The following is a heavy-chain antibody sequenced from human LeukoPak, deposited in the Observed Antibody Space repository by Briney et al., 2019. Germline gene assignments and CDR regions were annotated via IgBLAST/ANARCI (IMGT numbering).Heavy chain of an antibody. J-gene: IGHJ6*02. D-gene: IGHD1-14*01. CDR2: ISSSGSTI. V-gene: IGHV3-48*03. CDR3: ASQTKPRDYYYGMDV. CDR1: GFTFGDYA. Sequence: PGRSLRLSCTASGFTFGDYAMSWVRQAPGKGLEWVSYISSSGSTIYYADSVKGRFTISRDNAKNSLYLQMNSLRAEDTAVYYCASQTKPRDYYYGMDVWGQGITVTVSS.